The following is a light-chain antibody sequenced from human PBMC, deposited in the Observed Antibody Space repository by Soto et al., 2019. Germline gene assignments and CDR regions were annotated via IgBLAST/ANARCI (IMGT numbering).Light chain of an antibody. CDR1: QSVSSN. CDR2: GAS. Sequence: EIVMTQSPATLSVSPGERAXXXXXXSQSVSSNLAWYQQKPGQAPRLLIYGASTRATGIPARFSGSGSGTEFTLTISSLQSEDFAVYYCQQYNNWPPWTFGQGTKV. J-gene: IGKJ1*01. V-gene: IGKV3-15*01. CDR3: QQYNNWPPWT.